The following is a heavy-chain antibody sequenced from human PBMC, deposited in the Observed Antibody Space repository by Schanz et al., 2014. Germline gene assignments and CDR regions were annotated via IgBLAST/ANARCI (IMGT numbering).Heavy chain of an antibody. J-gene: IGHJ3*02. V-gene: IGHV3-74*01. CDR2: TNGDGTNA. CDR1: GFTLSSYW. CDR3: TRSYYDFSWGSYRFRAFDI. Sequence: EVKLVESGGGAVRPGGSLRLSCAASGFTLSSYWMHWVRQVPGKGLEWVSCTNGDGTNAKYADSVKGRFTISRDNAKKTLSLQMISLRAEDTAIYFCTRSYYDFSWGSYRFRAFDISGQGTTVIFSS. D-gene: IGHD3-16*02.